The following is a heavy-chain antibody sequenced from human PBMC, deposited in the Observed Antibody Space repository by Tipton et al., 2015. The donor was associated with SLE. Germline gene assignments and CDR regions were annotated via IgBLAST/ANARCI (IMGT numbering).Heavy chain of an antibody. CDR1: GYSISSGYY. D-gene: IGHD6-19*01. CDR2: IYHSGST. CDR3: ARGGNIAVAGTDY. J-gene: IGHJ4*02. Sequence: GLVKPSETLSLTCTVSGYSISSGYYWGWIRQPPGKGLEWIGSIYHSGSTYYNPSLKSRVTISVDTSKNQFSLKLSSVTAADTAVYYCARGGNIAVAGTDYWGQGTLVTVSS. V-gene: IGHV4-38-2*02.